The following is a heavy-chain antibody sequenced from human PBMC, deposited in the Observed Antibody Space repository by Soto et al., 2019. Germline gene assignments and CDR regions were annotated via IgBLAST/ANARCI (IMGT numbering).Heavy chain of an antibody. CDR2: ISANNGNT. CDR3: ARDYGDYFLFTLHY. V-gene: IGHV1-18*01. D-gene: IGHD4-17*01. Sequence: QVQLVQSGAEVNKPGASVKVSCKSSGYTFTSCGITSVRQAPGQGLEWMGWISANNGNTKYAQKLQARVTMTTDTSTSTAYMELRSLRSDATAVYYCARDYGDYFLFTLHYWGQGTLVTVYS. CDR1: GYTFTSCG. J-gene: IGHJ4*02.